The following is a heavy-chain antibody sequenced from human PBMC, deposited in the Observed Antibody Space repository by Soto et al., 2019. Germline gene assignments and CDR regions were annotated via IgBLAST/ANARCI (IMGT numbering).Heavy chain of an antibody. J-gene: IGHJ6*02. CDR3: AHSRCGGDCLQSYSSHYYYGMDV. CDR1: GFSLSTSGVG. CDR2: IYWDDDK. D-gene: IGHD2-21*02. Sequence: QITLKESGPTLVRPTQTLTLTCTFSGFSLSTSGVGVGWIRQPPGKALEWLALIYWDDDKRYSPSLKSRLTIPKDTSKNQVVLTITNMDPVDTATYYCAHSRCGGDCLQSYSSHYYYGMDVWGQGTTVTVS. V-gene: IGHV2-5*02.